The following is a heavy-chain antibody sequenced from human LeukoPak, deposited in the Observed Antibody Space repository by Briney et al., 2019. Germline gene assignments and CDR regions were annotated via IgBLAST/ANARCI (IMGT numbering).Heavy chain of an antibody. D-gene: IGHD3-10*01. CDR1: GYSIRSGDY. Sequence: SETLSLTCAVSGYSIRSGDYWGWSRPPPGKGLEWIGIMSHNRGTYYNPSLKSRVTISMDTSKNQFSLRLSSVTAADTAVYYCASYYASGVSAYNYYGMDVWGKGTTVTVSS. J-gene: IGHJ6*04. CDR3: ASYYASGVSAYNYYGMDV. V-gene: IGHV4-38-2*01. CDR2: MSHNRGT.